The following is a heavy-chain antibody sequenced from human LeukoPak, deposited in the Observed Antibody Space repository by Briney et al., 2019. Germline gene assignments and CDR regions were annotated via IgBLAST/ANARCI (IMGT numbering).Heavy chain of an antibody. CDR2: IIPIFGTA. D-gene: IGHD6-25*01. V-gene: IGHV1-69*01. CDR1: GGTFSTYA. J-gene: IGHJ4*02. Sequence: ASVKVSCKASGGTFSTYAISWVRQAPGQGLEWMGGIIPIFGTANDAQKFQGRVTITADESTSTAYMELSSLRSEDTAVYYCARGLIAAAGIPFDYWGQGTLVTVSS. CDR3: ARGLIAAAGIPFDY.